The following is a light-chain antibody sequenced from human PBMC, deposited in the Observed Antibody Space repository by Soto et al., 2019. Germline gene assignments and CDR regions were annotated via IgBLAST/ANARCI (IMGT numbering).Light chain of an antibody. V-gene: IGKV3-15*01. CDR3: QQYSNWPFT. CDR1: QRIDNN. Sequence: EIVLTQSPATLSVFPGDRATLSCRANQRIDNNLGWYQQKPGQAPRLLMYGASTRATGIPARFSGSGSGADFTLTISSLQSEDFASYYCQQYSNWPFTFGPGTKVEI. J-gene: IGKJ3*01. CDR2: GAS.